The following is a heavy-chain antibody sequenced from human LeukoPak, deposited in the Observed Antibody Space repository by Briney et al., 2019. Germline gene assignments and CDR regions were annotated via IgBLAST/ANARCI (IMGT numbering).Heavy chain of an antibody. CDR3: ASPGRDGYNSHFDY. J-gene: IGHJ4*02. V-gene: IGHV1-46*01. CDR1: GYTFTIYY. CDR2: INPSGGSK. D-gene: IGHD5-24*01. Sequence: SVNVSCNASGYTFTIYYMHWVRQPPAHGLEWMGIINPSGGSKSDAQKFQGRVTMTRDTSTSTVYMELSSLRSEDTAVYYCASPGRDGYNSHFDYWGQGTLVTVSS.